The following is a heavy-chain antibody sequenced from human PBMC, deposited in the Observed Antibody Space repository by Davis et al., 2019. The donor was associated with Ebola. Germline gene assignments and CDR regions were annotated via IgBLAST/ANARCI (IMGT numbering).Heavy chain of an antibody. CDR1: GFTFSSYA. D-gene: IGHD3-22*01. Sequence: GESLKISCAASGFTFSSYAMSWVRQAPGKGLEWVSSISTSSSYIYYADSVKGRFTISRDNAKNSLYLQMNSLRAEDTAVYYCARDSGRYDSSGYYPQFDYYYYYGMGVWGQGTTVTVSS. CDR3: ARDSGRYDSSGYYPQFDYYYYYGMGV. V-gene: IGHV3-21*01. J-gene: IGHJ6*02. CDR2: ISTSSSYI.